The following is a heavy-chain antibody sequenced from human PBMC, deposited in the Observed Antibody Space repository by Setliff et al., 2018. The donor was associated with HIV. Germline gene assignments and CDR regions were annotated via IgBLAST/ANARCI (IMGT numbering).Heavy chain of an antibody. V-gene: IGHV4-34*01. CDR3: ARRAGSDYFTRFDY. Sequence: SETLSLTCAVYGGSFSGYYWSWIRQSPGKGLEWIGEINHSGSTNYNPSLKSRVTILGDTSKNQFSLKLSSVTAADTAVYYCARRAGSDYFTRFDYWGQGTLVTAPQ. D-gene: IGHD3-10*01. CDR2: INHSGST. J-gene: IGHJ4*02. CDR1: GGSFSGYY.